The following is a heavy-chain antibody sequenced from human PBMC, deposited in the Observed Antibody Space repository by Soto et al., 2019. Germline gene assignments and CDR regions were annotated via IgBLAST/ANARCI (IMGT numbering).Heavy chain of an antibody. V-gene: IGHV4-59*08. CDR1: GGSISSYY. CDR3: AADSSGFHQ. CDR2: VHYSGST. D-gene: IGHD3-22*01. Sequence: SETLSLTCTVSGGSISSYYWSWVRQPPGKGLEWIGYVHYSGSTKYNPPLKSRVSISIDTSKNQFSLKLSSVTAADTAVYYCAADSSGFHQWGQGTMGTFS. J-gene: IGHJ4*02.